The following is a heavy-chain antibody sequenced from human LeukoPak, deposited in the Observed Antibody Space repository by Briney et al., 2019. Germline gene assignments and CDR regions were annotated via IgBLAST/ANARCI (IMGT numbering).Heavy chain of an antibody. Sequence: ASVKVSCKASGGTFSSCTISWVRQAPGQGLEWMGGIIPLFRTANYAPDFQGRVTITTDDSTSTAYMELSSLSSEDTAVYFCAYSKYDWNYPLQYYFDYWGQGTLVTVS. J-gene: IGHJ4*01. D-gene: IGHD1-7*01. CDR1: GGTFSSCT. CDR3: AYSKYDWNYPLQYYFDY. V-gene: IGHV1-69*05. CDR2: IIPLFRTA.